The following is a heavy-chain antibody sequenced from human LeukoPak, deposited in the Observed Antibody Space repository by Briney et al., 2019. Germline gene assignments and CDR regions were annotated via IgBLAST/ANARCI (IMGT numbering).Heavy chain of an antibody. Sequence: SVKVSCKASGGTFSSYAISWVRQAPGQGLEWMGGIIPIFGTANYAQKFQGRVTITADKSTSTAYMELSSLRSEDTAVYYCARDQPLDSGWYEKYYFDYWGQGTLVTVSS. V-gene: IGHV1-69*06. CDR2: IIPIFGTA. CDR1: GGTFSSYA. D-gene: IGHD6-19*01. J-gene: IGHJ4*02. CDR3: ARDQPLDSGWYEKYYFDY.